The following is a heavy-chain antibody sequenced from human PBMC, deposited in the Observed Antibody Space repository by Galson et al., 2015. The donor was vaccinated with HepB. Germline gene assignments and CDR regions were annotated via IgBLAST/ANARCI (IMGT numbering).Heavy chain of an antibody. V-gene: IGHV3-48*03. CDR3: GRGGLRAVAGTKGDY. Sequence: SLRLSCAASGFIYRSYGMHWVRQAPGKGLEWISYISATGTTIFYADSVKGRFTISRDNSNNTLYLQMNSLRVEDTAVYYCGRGGLRAVAGTKGDYWGQGTLVIVSS. D-gene: IGHD6-19*01. CDR2: ISATGTTI. CDR1: GFIYRSYG. J-gene: IGHJ4*02.